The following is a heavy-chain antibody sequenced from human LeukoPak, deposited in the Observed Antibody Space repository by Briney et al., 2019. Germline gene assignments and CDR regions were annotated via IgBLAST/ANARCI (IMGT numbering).Heavy chain of an antibody. CDR1: GASTIAYY. D-gene: IGHD1-14*01. Sequence: SETLSLTCSVSGASTIAYYWSWIRQPPGKRLEWIGYIYYSGSTNYNPSLKSRVTISVDTSKNQFSLKLSSVTAADTAVYYCARGHRNFDYWGQGTLVTVSS. V-gene: IGHV4-59*01. J-gene: IGHJ4*02. CDR3: ARGHRNFDY. CDR2: IYYSGST.